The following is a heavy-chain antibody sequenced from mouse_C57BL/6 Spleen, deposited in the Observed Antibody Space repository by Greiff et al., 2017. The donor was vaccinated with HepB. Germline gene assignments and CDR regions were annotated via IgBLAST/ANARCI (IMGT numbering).Heavy chain of an antibody. V-gene: IGHV2-2*01. Sequence: VKVVESGPGLVQPSQSLSITCTVSGFSLTSYGVHWVRQSPGKGLEWLGVIWSGGSTDYNAAFISRLSISKANSKSQVFFKMKSLQADDTAIYYCARNINGGAMDYWGQGTSVTVSS. CDR3: ARNINGGAMDY. CDR1: GFSLTSYG. J-gene: IGHJ4*01. CDR2: IWSGGST.